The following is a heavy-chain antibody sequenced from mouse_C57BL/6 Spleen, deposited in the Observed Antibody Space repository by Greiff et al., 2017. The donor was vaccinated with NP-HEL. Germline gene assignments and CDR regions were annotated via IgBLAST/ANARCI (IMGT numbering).Heavy chain of an antibody. Sequence: QVQLQQPGAELVKPGASVKLSCKASGYTFTSYWMQWVKQRPGQGLEWIGEIDPSDSYTNYNQKFKGKATLTVDTSSSTAYMQLSSLTSEDSAVYYCARGTAEDYWGQGTSVTVSS. D-gene: IGHD4-1*01. CDR1: GYTFTSYW. J-gene: IGHJ4*01. V-gene: IGHV1-50*01. CDR3: ARGTAEDY. CDR2: IDPSDSYT.